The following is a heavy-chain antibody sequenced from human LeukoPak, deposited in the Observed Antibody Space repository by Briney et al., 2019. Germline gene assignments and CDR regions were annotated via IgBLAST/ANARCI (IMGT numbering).Heavy chain of an antibody. D-gene: IGHD5-24*01. CDR1: GYSFTSYW. Sequence: GESLQISCQGSGYSFTSYWIGWVRQVPGKGLEWMGIIYPGDSDTRYSPSFQGQITISADKSISTAYLQWSSLKASDTAMYYCARAKMATTVFDYWGQGTLVTVSS. CDR2: IYPGDSDT. V-gene: IGHV5-51*01. CDR3: ARAKMATTVFDY. J-gene: IGHJ4*02.